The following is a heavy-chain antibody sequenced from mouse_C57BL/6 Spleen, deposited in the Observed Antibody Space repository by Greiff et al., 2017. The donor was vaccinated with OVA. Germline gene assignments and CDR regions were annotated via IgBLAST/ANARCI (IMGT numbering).Heavy chain of an antibody. Sequence: DVKLVESGGGLVKPGGSLKLSCAASGFTFSSYAMSWVRQTPEKRLEWVATISDGGSYTYYPANVKGRFTISRDNAKNNLYLQMSHLKSEDTAMYYCAREDGTYERYFDVWGTGTTVTVSS. D-gene: IGHD2-1*01. V-gene: IGHV5-4*01. CDR1: GFTFSSYA. CDR3: AREDGTYERYFDV. J-gene: IGHJ1*03. CDR2: ISDGGSYT.